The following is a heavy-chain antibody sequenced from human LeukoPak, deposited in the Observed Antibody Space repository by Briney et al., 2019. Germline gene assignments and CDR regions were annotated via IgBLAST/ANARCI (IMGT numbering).Heavy chain of an antibody. D-gene: IGHD1-7*01. J-gene: IGHJ4*02. V-gene: IGHV1-69*04. Sequence: SVKVSCKASGGTFSSYAISWVRQAPGQGLEWMGRIIPILGIANYAQKFQGRVTITADKSTSTAYMEPSSLRSEDTAVYYCARGYNWNYVRYFDYWGQGTLVTVSS. CDR2: IIPILGIA. CDR1: GGTFSSYA. CDR3: ARGYNWNYVRYFDY.